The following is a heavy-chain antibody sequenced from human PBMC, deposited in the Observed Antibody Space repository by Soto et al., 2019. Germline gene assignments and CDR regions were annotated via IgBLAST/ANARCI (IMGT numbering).Heavy chain of an antibody. J-gene: IGHJ6*02. CDR3: ARHVHNYGMDV. V-gene: IGHV4-39*01. CDR1: GGSIGSSPYY. Sequence: QLQLQESGPGLVKPSETLSLTCTVSGGSIGSSPYYCAWIRQPPGKGLEWIGLMYYSGSTYYNPSLKSRVTISVDTSKTQFSLKLTSVTAADTAVYYCARHVHNYGMDVWGQGTTVTVSS. D-gene: IGHD1-1*01. CDR2: MYYSGST.